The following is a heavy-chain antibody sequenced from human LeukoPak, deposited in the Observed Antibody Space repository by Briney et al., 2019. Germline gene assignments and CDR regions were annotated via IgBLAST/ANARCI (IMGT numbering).Heavy chain of an antibody. CDR1: GGSISSYY. CDR2: IYYSGST. Sequence: SETLSLTCTVSGGSISSYYWSWIRQPPGKGLEWIGYIYYSGSTNYNPSLKSRVTISVDTSKNQFSLKLSSVTAADTAVYYCARARGIAAAGTPYNWFDPWGQGTLVTVSS. D-gene: IGHD6-13*01. J-gene: IGHJ5*02. CDR3: ARARGIAAAGTPYNWFDP. V-gene: IGHV4-59*12.